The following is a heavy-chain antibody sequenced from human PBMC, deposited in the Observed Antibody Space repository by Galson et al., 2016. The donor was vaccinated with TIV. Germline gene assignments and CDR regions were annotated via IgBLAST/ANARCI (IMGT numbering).Heavy chain of an antibody. CDR3: ARSPSRGYYWSIDY. J-gene: IGHJ4*02. CDR2: IWYDGSNK. CDR1: GFTFSSYG. Sequence: LRLACAAAGFTFSSYGMHWVRQAPGKGLEWVAVIWYDGSNKYYADSVKGRFTISRDNSKNTLDLQMNSLRAEDTAVYYCARSPSRGYYWSIDYWGQGTLVTVSS. V-gene: IGHV3-33*01. D-gene: IGHD3-22*01.